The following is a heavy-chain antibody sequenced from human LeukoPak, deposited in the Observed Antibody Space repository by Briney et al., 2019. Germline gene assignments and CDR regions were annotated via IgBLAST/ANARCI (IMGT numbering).Heavy chain of an antibody. CDR3: ARERGGSSWHGPYYFDY. J-gene: IGHJ4*02. Sequence: PSETPSLTCTVSGGSISSYYWSWIRQPPGKGLEWIGYIYYSGSTNYNPSLKSRVTISVDTSKNQFSLKLSSVTAADTAVYYCARERGGSSWHGPYYFDYWGQGTLVTVSS. D-gene: IGHD6-13*01. V-gene: IGHV4-59*01. CDR1: GGSISSYY. CDR2: IYYSGST.